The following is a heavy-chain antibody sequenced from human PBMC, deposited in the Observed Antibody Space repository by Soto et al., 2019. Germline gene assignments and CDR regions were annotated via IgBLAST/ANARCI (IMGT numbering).Heavy chain of an antibody. Sequence: EVQLVESGGDLVQPGGSLRLSCVASGFTVNSNYMSWVRQAPGKGLEWVSVIYTDGTTYYADSVRGRFTISRDTMKNTLYLQMNSLRAEDTAMFYCMRDLSGELGVSSDYWGQGTLVTVSP. CDR2: IYTDGTT. D-gene: IGHD2-8*01. CDR1: GFTVNSNY. V-gene: IGHV3-66*01. J-gene: IGHJ4*02. CDR3: MRDLSGELGVSSDY.